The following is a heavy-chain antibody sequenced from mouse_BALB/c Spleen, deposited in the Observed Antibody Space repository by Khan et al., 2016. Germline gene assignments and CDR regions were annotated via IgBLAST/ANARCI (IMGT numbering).Heavy chain of an antibody. J-gene: IGHJ1*01. CDR1: GFTFSDYY. CDR3: ARHLVNYGSPWYFDV. Sequence: EVELVESGGGLVLPGGSLKLSCATSGFTFSDYYMYWVRQTPEKRLEWVAYISNGGDNTYYPDTVKGRFTISRDNATNILYLQMSRLKSEDTAMYYCARHLVNYGSPWYFDVWGAGTTVTVSS. V-gene: IGHV5-12*02. D-gene: IGHD1-1*01. CDR2: ISNGGDNT.